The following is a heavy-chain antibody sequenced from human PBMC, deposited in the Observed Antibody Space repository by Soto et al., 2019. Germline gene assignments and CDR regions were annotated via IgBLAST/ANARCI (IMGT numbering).Heavy chain of an antibody. CDR1: GYTFTSYG. Sequence: QVHLVQSGAEVKKPGASVKVSCKCSGYTFTSYGITWVRQAPGQGLEWMGWISAHNGNTDYAQKLQGRVTVTRDTSTSTAYMELRSLRSGDTAVYYCARGRYGDYWGQGALVTVSS. CDR2: ISAHNGNT. D-gene: IGHD1-1*01. CDR3: ARGRYGDY. V-gene: IGHV1-18*01. J-gene: IGHJ4*02.